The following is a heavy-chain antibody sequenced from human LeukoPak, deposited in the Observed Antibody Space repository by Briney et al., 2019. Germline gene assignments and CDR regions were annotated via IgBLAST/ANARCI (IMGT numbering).Heavy chain of an antibody. J-gene: IGHJ4*02. D-gene: IGHD3-10*01. Sequence: GGSLRLSCAASGFTFSSHSMNWVRQAPGKGLEWVSSISSSSSYIYYADSVKGRFTISRDNAKNSLYLQMNSLRAEDTAVYYCARGSPGGHPFDYWGQGTLVTVSS. CDR3: ARGSPGGHPFDY. CDR2: ISSSSSYI. V-gene: IGHV3-21*01. CDR1: GFTFSSHS.